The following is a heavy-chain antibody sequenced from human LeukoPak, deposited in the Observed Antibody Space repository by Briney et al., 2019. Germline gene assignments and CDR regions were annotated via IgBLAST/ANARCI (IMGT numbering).Heavy chain of an antibody. V-gene: IGHV4-34*01. J-gene: IGHJ6*02. CDR2: INHSGST. CDR3: ASVRGYCSSTSCHKYDYYYYGMDV. D-gene: IGHD2-2*02. Sequence: SETLSLTCSVYGGSFSGFYWNWIRQPPGKGLEWIGEINHSGSTNCNPSLKSRVTISVDTSKNQFSLKLSSVTAADTAVYYCASVRGYCSSTSCHKYDYYYYGMDVWGQGTTVTVSS. CDR1: GGSFSGFY.